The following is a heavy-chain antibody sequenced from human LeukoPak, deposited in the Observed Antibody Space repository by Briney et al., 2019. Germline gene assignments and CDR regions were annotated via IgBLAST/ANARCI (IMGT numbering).Heavy chain of an antibody. CDR2: IKQDGSEK. CDR3: AISATARGGFDF. CDR1: GFTFSSYW. J-gene: IGHJ4*02. D-gene: IGHD6-25*01. Sequence: PGGSLRLSCAASGFTFSSYWMSWVRQAPGKGLEWVANIKQDGSEKYHVDSVKGRFTISRDNAKNSLFLQMNSLRAEDTAVYFCAISATARGGFDFWGQGTLVTVSS. V-gene: IGHV3-7*01.